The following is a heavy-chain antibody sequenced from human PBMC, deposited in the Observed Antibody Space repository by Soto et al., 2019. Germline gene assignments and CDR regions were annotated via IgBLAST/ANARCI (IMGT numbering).Heavy chain of an antibody. CDR3: ARDDPKLLLDY. Sequence: SETLSLTCTVSGGSISSSSYYWGWIRQPPGKGLEWIGNIYYSGSTYYNPSLKSRVTISVDTSKNQFSLNLSSVTAADTAVYYCARDDPKLLLDYWGQGTLVTVSS. V-gene: IGHV4-39*02. CDR2: IYYSGST. CDR1: GGSISSSSYY. D-gene: IGHD2-15*01. J-gene: IGHJ4*02.